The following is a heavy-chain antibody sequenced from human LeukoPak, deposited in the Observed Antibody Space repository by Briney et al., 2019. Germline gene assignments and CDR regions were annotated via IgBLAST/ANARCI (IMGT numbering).Heavy chain of an antibody. Sequence: PSQTLSLTCTVSGGSISSGDYYWSWIRQPPGKGLEWIGYIYYSGSTYYNPSLKSRVTISVDTSKNQFSLKLSSVTAADTAVYYCARHDDIAGYFDYWGQGTLVTVSS. CDR1: GGSISSGDYY. CDR2: IYYSGST. J-gene: IGHJ4*02. CDR3: ARHDDIAGYFDY. V-gene: IGHV4-30-4*08. D-gene: IGHD3-9*01.